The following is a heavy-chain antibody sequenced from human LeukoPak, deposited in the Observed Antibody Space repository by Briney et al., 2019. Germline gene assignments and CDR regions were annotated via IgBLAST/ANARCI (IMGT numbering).Heavy chain of an antibody. CDR1: GGSFSGYY. V-gene: IGHV4-59*08. D-gene: IGHD2-15*01. CDR3: ARHGEYCSGGSCWSWFDP. Sequence: SETLSLTCAVYGGSFSGYYWSWIRQPPGKGLEWIGYIYYSGSTNYNPSLKSRVTISVDTSKNQFSLKLSSVTAADTAVYYCARHGEYCSGGSCWSWFDPWGQGTLVTVSS. CDR2: IYYSGST. J-gene: IGHJ5*02.